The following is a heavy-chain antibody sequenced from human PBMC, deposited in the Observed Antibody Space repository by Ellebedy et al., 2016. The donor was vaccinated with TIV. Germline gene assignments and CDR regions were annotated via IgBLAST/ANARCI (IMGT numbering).Heavy chain of an antibody. V-gene: IGHV3-66*01. J-gene: IGHJ2*01. CDR2: IYRGGST. Sequence: GESLKISCAASGFTVSSNYMRWVRQAPGKGLEWVSIIYRGGSTYSADSVKGRFTISRDNSRNMLYLQMNSLRAEDTAVYYCARGSSSWYRYFDLWGRGTLVTVSA. CDR3: ARGSSSWYRYFDL. CDR1: GFTVSSNY. D-gene: IGHD6-13*01.